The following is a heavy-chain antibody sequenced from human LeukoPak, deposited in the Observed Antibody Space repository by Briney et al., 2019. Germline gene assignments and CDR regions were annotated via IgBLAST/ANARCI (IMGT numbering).Heavy chain of an antibody. J-gene: IGHJ4*02. CDR2: INGRGGST. CDR1: GFTFSSYG. Sequence: GGSLRLSCAASGFTFSSYGMSWVRQAPGKGLEWVSGINGRGGSTYYADSVKGRFTISRDNSKNTLYLQMNSLRAEDTAVYYCAKGLYSGGGYDYWGQGTLVTVSS. CDR3: AKGLYSGGGYDY. D-gene: IGHD1-26*01. V-gene: IGHV3-23*01.